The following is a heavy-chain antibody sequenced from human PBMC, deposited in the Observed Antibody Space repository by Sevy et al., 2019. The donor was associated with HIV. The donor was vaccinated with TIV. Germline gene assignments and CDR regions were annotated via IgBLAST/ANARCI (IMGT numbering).Heavy chain of an antibody. CDR3: AREPNEIYDILTGYYSFFDY. J-gene: IGHJ4*02. D-gene: IGHD3-9*01. CDR1: GFTFSSYW. CDR2: INSDGSST. V-gene: IGHV3-74*01. Sequence: GGSLRLSCAASGFTFSSYWMHWVRQAPGKGLVWVSRINSDGSSTSYADSVKGRFTISRDNAKNTLYLQMNSLRAEDTAVYYCAREPNEIYDILTGYYSFFDYWGQGTLVTVSS.